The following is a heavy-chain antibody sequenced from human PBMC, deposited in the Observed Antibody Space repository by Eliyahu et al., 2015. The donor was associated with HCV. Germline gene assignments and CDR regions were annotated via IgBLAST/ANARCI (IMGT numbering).Heavy chain of an antibody. CDR3: AKWAGAAPGSYGYYFDY. CDR2: ISGSGGSA. Sequence: EVQLVESGGGLVQPGGSLRLSCAASGFTFSSYAMSWVRQAPGKGLXWVSAISGSGGSAYYADSVKGRFTISRDNSKNTLYLQMNSLRAEDTAVYYCAKWAGAAPGSYGYYFDYWGQGTLVTVSS. D-gene: IGHD3-16*02. CDR1: GFTFSSYA. J-gene: IGHJ4*02. V-gene: IGHV3-23*04.